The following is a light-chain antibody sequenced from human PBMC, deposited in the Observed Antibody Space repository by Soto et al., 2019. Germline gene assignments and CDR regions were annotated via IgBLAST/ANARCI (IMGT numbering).Light chain of an antibody. CDR2: GAS. Sequence: EIVLTQSPGTLSLSPGERATLSCRASQSVSSSYLAWYQQKPGQAPRLLIYGASSRATGIPDRFSGSGSGTDFTLTISRLEPEDFAVYYCQQYGSSPTFCGGTEVDIK. J-gene: IGKJ4*01. V-gene: IGKV3-20*01. CDR3: QQYGSSPT. CDR1: QSVSSSY.